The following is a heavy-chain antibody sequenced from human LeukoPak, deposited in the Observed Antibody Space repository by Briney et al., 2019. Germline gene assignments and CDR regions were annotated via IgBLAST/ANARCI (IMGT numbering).Heavy chain of an antibody. D-gene: IGHD3-10*01. CDR1: GFTFSSYW. CDR2: IKKDGSEK. Sequence: GGSLRLSCAASGFTFSSYWMSWVRQAPGKGLEWVANIKKDGSEKKYVDSVKGRFTISRDNAKNSLYLQMNSLRAEDTALYYCAKGAILWFGESRYFDYWGQGTLVTVSS. CDR3: AKGAILWFGESRYFDY. V-gene: IGHV3-7*03. J-gene: IGHJ4*02.